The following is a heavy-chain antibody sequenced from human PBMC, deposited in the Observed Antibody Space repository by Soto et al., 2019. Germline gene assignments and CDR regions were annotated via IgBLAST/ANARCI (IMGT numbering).Heavy chain of an antibody. CDR1: GFTFSNAW. D-gene: IGHD6-13*01. Sequence: GDSLRLSCAASGFTFSNAWMNWVRQAPGKGLEWVGRIKSKTDGGTTDYAAPVKGRFTISRDDSKSTLYLQMNSLKTEDTAVYYCTSTVEDSSSWYKSGFDYWGQGT. J-gene: IGHJ4*02. CDR3: TSTVEDSSSWYKSGFDY. CDR2: IKSKTDGGTT. V-gene: IGHV3-15*07.